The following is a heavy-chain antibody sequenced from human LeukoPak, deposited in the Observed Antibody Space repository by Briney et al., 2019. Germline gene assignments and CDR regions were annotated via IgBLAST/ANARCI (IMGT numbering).Heavy chain of an antibody. CDR2: IYHSGST. CDR1: GYSISSGYY. V-gene: IGHV4-38-2*02. Sequence: SETLSLTCTVSGYSISSGYYWGWIRQPPGKGLEWIGSIYHSGSTYYNPSLKSRVTISVDTSKNQFSLKLSSVTAADTAVYYCARDSYDSSGYPGSYRAYDAFDIWGQGTMVTVSS. J-gene: IGHJ3*02. CDR3: ARDSYDSSGYPGSYRAYDAFDI. D-gene: IGHD3-22*01.